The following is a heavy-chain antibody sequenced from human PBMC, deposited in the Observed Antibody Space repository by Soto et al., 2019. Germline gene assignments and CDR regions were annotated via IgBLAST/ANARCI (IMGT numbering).Heavy chain of an antibody. Sequence: QVQLEQSGAEVKKPGSSVKVPCKTSGDTFNIYAISGVRQAPGQGLEWMGGIIPVFGTPSYAQKFRDRVTITADEATSTAHMELRSRTYEDTAVYYCARGPYYDFWRGFAHCDYLGQETLVTVSS. CDR3: ARGPYYDFWRGFAHCDY. D-gene: IGHD3-3*01. J-gene: IGHJ4*02. CDR2: IIPVFGTP. V-gene: IGHV1-69*01. CDR1: GDTFNIYA.